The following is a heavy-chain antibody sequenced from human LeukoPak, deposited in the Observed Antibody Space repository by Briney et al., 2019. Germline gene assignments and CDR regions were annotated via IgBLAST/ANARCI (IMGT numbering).Heavy chain of an antibody. J-gene: IGHJ5*02. CDR1: GYSFTSYA. Sequence: ASVKVSCKASGYSFTSYAIHWVRQAPGQRLEWMGWINAGNGDTKYSQDFQGRVTITRDMSTSTDYMELSSLRSEDTAIYYCARDNSVGDNAWWFDPWGQGTLVTVSS. V-gene: IGHV1-3*03. D-gene: IGHD1-26*01. CDR3: ARDNSVGDNAWWFDP. CDR2: INAGNGDT.